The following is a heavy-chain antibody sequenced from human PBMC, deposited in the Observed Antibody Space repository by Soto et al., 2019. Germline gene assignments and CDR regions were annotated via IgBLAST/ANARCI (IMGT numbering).Heavy chain of an antibody. CDR1: GFTFSSYD. J-gene: IGHJ4*02. Sequence: GGSLRLSCAAAGFTFSSYDMHWVRHGPGGGLEWVSGIDTAGHTYYPGSVKGQFTISRENAKNSLYLQMNSLTAEDTAVYYCARENYVSGLKELDDWGPGIRVPVAS. D-gene: IGHD3-16*01. CDR2: IDTAGHT. CDR3: ARENYVSGLKELDD. V-gene: IGHV3-13*01.